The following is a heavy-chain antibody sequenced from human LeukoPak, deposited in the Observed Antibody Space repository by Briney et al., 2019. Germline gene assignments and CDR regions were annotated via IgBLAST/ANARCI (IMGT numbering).Heavy chain of an antibody. Sequence: GGSLRLSCAASGFIFSTYSMNWVRQAPGKGLEWVSGISPSGGITYYTDSVKGRFTISRDNSKNTLSLQMNSLRAEDTAVYYCAKDDDWGRYKHWGQGTLVTVSS. CDR1: GFIFSTYS. CDR3: AKDDDWGRYKH. J-gene: IGHJ1*01. V-gene: IGHV3-23*01. D-gene: IGHD3-16*01. CDR2: ISPSGGIT.